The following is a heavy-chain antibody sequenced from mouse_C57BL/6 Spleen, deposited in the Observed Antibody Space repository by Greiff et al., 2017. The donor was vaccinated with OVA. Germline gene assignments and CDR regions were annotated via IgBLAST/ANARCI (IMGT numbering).Heavy chain of an antibody. D-gene: IGHD1-1*01. CDR1: GFNIKDDY. CDR3: TSTVVANFDY. Sequence: EVKLQESGAELVRPGASVKLSCTASGFNIKDDYMHWVKQRPEQGLEWIGWIDPENGDTEYASKFQGKATITADTSSNTAYLQLSSLTSEDTAVYYCTSTVVANFDYWGQGTTLTVSS. V-gene: IGHV14-4*01. J-gene: IGHJ2*01. CDR2: IDPENGDT.